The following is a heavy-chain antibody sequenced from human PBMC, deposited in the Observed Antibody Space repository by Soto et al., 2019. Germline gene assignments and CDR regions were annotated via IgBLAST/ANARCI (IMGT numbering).Heavy chain of an antibody. Sequence: EVQLVESGGGLVQPGGSLRLSCAASGFTFSSYWMSWVRQAPGKGLEWVANIKQDGSEKYYVDSVKGRFTISRDNAKNSLYLQMNGLRAEDTAVYYCARGVQWLVNQRFLGDWGQGTLVTVSS. CDR3: ARGVQWLVNQRFLGD. D-gene: IGHD6-19*01. CDR1: GFTFSSYW. CDR2: IKQDGSEK. J-gene: IGHJ4*02. V-gene: IGHV3-7*01.